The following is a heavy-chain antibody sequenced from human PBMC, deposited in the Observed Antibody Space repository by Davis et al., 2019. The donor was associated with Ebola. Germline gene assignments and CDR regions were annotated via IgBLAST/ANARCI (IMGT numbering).Heavy chain of an antibody. CDR2: ISAYNGNT. CDR3: ATPYSSSSGYYYYYYGMDV. V-gene: IGHV1-18*01. CDR1: GYTFTSYG. Sequence: ASVKVSCKASGYTFTSYGISWVRQAPGQGLEWMGWISAYNGNTNYAQKLQGRVTMTTDTSTSTAYMELRSLRSDDTAVYYCATPYSSSSGYYYYYYGMDVWGQGTTVTVSS. J-gene: IGHJ6*02. D-gene: IGHD6-6*01.